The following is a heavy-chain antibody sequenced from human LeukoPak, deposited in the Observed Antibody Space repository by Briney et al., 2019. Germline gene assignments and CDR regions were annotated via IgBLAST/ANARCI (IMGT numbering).Heavy chain of an antibody. J-gene: IGHJ5*02. CDR2: INTNTGNP. CDR1: GYTFSNYA. V-gene: IGHV7-4-1*02. CDR3: ARASLSGIAVAGTAYNWFDP. D-gene: IGHD6-19*01. Sequence: ASVKVSCKASGYTFSNYAMNWVRQAPGQGLEWMGWINTNTGNPTYAQGFTGRFVFSLDTSVSTAYLQISSLKAEDTAVYYCARASLSGIAVAGTAYNWFDPWGQGTLVTVSS.